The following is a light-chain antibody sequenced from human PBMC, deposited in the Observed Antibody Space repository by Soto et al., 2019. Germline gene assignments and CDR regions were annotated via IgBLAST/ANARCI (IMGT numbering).Light chain of an antibody. CDR1: QSVNSN. J-gene: IGKJ4*01. CDR3: QQYNNWPLT. Sequence: EIVMTQSPATLSVSPGERATLSCRASQSVNSNLAWYQQKLGQAARLLIYGASTRATGIPARFSGSGSGTEFTLTISSLQSEDFAVYYCQQYNNWPLTFGGGTKVDIK. V-gene: IGKV3-15*01. CDR2: GAS.